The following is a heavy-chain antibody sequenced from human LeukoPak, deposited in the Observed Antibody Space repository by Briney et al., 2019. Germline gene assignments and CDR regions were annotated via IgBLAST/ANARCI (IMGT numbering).Heavy chain of an antibody. J-gene: IGHJ4*02. Sequence: GGSLRLSCAASGFTFNNYAMSWVRQAPGKGLEWVSAISGSGGTTYYADSVKGRFTISRDNSKNTLYLQMNSLRAEDTAVYYCARATTYDILTGYFDYWGQGTLVTVSS. CDR2: ISGSGGTT. D-gene: IGHD3-9*01. V-gene: IGHV3-23*01. CDR1: GFTFNNYA. CDR3: ARATTYDILTGYFDY.